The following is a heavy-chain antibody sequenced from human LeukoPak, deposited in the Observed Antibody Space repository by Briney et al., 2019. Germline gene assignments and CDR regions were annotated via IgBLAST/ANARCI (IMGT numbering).Heavy chain of an antibody. CDR3: ARGGYSSSWYHDS. CDR2: ISSSSSYM. D-gene: IGHD6-13*01. V-gene: IGHV3-21*01. Sequence: GGSLRLSCAASGFTFSSYSMNWVRQAPGKGLEWVSSISSSSSYMYYADSVKGRFTISRDNAKNSLYMQVNSLRAEDTAVYYCARGGYSSSWYHDSWGQGTLITVSS. J-gene: IGHJ4*02. CDR1: GFTFSSYS.